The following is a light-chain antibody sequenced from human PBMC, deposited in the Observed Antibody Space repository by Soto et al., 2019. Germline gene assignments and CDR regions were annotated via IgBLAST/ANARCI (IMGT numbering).Light chain of an antibody. V-gene: IGLV2-14*01. CDR2: EVS. Sequence: QSALTQPASVSGSPGQSITISCTGTSSDVGGYNYVSWYQQHPGKAPKLMIYEVSNRPSGVSNRFSGSKSGNTASLTISGLQAEDEADDYCSSYTSRSTVIFGAGTQLTVL. CDR1: SSDVGGYNY. CDR3: SSYTSRSTVI. J-gene: IGLJ2*01.